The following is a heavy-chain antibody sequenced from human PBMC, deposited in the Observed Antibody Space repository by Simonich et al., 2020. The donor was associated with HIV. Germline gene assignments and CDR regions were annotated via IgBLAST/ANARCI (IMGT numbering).Heavy chain of an antibody. CDR3: TRDTYYYDTTGPFP. D-gene: IGHD3-22*01. J-gene: IGHJ5*02. V-gene: IGHV3-21*01. CDR2: ISSGSSYI. CDR1: EFTFSIYS. Sequence: EVQLVESGGGLVKPGGSLRLSCAASEFTFSIYSMSWVRQAPGKGLEGVSSISSGSSYIHYADSVRGRFTISRDNAKNSLYLQMNSLRAEDTAVYYCTRDTYYYDTTGPFPWGQGTLVTVSS.